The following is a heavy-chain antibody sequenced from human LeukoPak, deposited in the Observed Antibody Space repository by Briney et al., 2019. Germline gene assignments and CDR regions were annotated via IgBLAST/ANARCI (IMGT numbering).Heavy chain of an antibody. D-gene: IGHD3-22*01. CDR1: GYTFTSYG. CDR2: ISGYNGNT. CDR3: ARGGWYYYDSNGYYLIDN. J-gene: IGHJ4*02. V-gene: IGHV1-18*01. Sequence: ASVKVSCKASGYTFTSYGISWVRQAPGQGLEWMGWISGYNGNTKYAQKFQARVTLTTDTSTSTAYMELWSLRSDDTALYYCARGGWYYYDSNGYYLIDNWGQGNLVTVSS.